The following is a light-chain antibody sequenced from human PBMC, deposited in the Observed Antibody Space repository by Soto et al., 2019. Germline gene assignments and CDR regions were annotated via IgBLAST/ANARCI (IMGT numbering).Light chain of an antibody. J-gene: IGLJ2*01. CDR3: GTWDNSLSAGV. CDR2: DNN. CDR1: TSNIGPNY. V-gene: IGLV1-51*01. Sequence: QSVLTQPPSVSAAPGQTVTISCSGSTSNIGPNYVSWYQHLPGTAPKLLIYDNNKRPSGIPDRFSGSKSGTSATLDITGLQTGDEADYYCGTWDNSLSAGVFGGGTKLTVL.